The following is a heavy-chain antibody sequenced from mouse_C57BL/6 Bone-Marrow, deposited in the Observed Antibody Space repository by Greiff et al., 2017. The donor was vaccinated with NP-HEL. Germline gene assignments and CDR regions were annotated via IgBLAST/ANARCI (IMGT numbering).Heavy chain of an antibody. CDR2: SRNKANDYTT. CDR3: ARDAHYYGSSSPAWFAY. J-gene: IGHJ3*01. V-gene: IGHV7-1*01. D-gene: IGHD1-1*01. Sequence: EVQGVESGGGLVQSGRSLRLSCATSGFTFSDFYMEWVRQAPGQGLEWIAASRNKANDYTTEYSASVKGRFIVSRDTSQSILYLQMNALRAEDTAIYYCARDAHYYGSSSPAWFAYWGQGTLVTVSA. CDR1: GFTFSDFY.